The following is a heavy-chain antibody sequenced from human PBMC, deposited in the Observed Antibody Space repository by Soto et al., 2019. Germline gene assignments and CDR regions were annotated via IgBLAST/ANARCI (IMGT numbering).Heavy chain of an antibody. CDR3: VRDGTKTLRDWFDP. Sequence: SETLSLTCTVSGASISGYYWSWIRKSAGKGLEWIGRIYATGTTDYNPSLKSRVMMSVDTSKKQFSLKLRSVTAADTAVYYCVRDGTKTLRDWFDPWGQGISVPVSS. D-gene: IGHD1-1*01. CDR1: GASISGYY. J-gene: IGHJ5*02. CDR2: IYATGTT. V-gene: IGHV4-4*07.